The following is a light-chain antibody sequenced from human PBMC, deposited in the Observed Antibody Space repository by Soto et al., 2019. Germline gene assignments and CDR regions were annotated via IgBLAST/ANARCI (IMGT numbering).Light chain of an antibody. V-gene: IGKV3-20*01. CDR1: QSVDSNY. Sequence: EIVLTQSPGTLSLSPGERATLSCRASQSVDSNYLAWYQQKPGQAPRLLIYAASSRATGIPDMFSGSGSGTDFALTISRLEPEDFAVYYCQKYGGSFITFGQGKRLEIK. J-gene: IGKJ5*01. CDR2: AAS. CDR3: QKYGGSFIT.